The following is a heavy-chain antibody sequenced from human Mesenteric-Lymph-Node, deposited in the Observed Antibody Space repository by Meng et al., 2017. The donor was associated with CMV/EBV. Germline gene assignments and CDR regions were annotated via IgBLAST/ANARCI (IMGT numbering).Heavy chain of an antibody. D-gene: IGHD3-3*01. J-gene: IGHJ6*02. CDR2: ISYSGNT. CDR1: GGSISRSTYY. CDR3: ATTVLRFLEWDLSPHPYGMDV. V-gene: IGHV4-39*01. Sequence: SETLSLTCTVSGGSISRSTYYWGWIRQSPGKGLEWIGSISYSGNTYYNPSLKSRVTISVDTSKNQFSLELTSVTAADTALHFCATTVLRFLEWDLSPHPYGMDVWGQGTTVTVSS.